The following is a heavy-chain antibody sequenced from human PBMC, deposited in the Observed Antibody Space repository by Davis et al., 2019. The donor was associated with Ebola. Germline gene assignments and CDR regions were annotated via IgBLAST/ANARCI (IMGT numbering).Heavy chain of an antibody. CDR3: AREITGTTGNWFDP. CDR2: IIPILGIA. J-gene: IGHJ5*02. D-gene: IGHD1-7*01. CDR1: GGTFSSYA. V-gene: IGHV1-69*04. Sequence: SVKVSCKASGGTFSSYAISWVRQAPGQGLEWMGRIIPILGIANYAQKFQGRVTITADKSTSTAYMELSSLRSEDTAVYYCAREITGTTGNWFDPWGQGTLVTVSS.